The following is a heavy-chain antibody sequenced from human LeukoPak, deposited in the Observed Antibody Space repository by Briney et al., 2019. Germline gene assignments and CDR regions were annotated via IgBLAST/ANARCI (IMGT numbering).Heavy chain of an antibody. CDR3: ARGSRGYTYG. D-gene: IGHD5-18*01. CDR1: GASVSSGSYY. CDR2: IYYSGST. V-gene: IGHV4-61*01. J-gene: IGHJ4*02. Sequence: KTSETLSLTCTVSGASVSSGSYYWSWIRQPPGKGLEWIGYIYYSGSTNYNPSLKSRVTISVDTSKNQFSLKLSSVTAADTAVYYCARGSRGYTYGWGQGTLLTVSS.